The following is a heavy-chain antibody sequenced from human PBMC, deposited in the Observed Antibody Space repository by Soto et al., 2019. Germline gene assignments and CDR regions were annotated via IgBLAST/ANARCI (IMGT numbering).Heavy chain of an antibody. CDR3: XSNVAXDDALXV. CDR1: GGSISSGGYS. J-gene: IGHJ3*01. Sequence: TLSLTCAVSGGSISSGGYSWTWIRQPPGKGLEWIGYIYHSGNTYYNPSLKSRVTISGDRSKXQXXXXXXXXXXXXXXVYYCXSNVAXDDALXVXX. D-gene: IGHD2-15*01. CDR2: IYHSGNT. V-gene: IGHV4-30-2*01.